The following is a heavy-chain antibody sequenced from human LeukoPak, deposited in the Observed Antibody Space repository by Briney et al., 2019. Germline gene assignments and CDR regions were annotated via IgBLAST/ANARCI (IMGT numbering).Heavy chain of an antibody. D-gene: IGHD2-21*02. Sequence: SETLSLTCTVSDGSINNYYWSWIRQPPGKGLEWIGYVYYTGNTNYSPSLKSRGTISVDTSKNQFSLKLRSVTAADTAVYYCARGGSGDAFDHWGQGTLVIVSS. CDR1: DGSINNYY. J-gene: IGHJ4*02. V-gene: IGHV4-59*01. CDR2: VYYTGNT. CDR3: ARGGSGDAFDH.